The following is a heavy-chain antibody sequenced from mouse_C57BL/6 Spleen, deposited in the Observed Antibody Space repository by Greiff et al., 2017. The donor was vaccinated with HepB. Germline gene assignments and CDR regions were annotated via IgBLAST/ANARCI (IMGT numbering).Heavy chain of an antibody. CDR1: GYAFTNYL. Sequence: VKLQESGAELVRPGTSVKVSCKASGYAFTNYLIEWVKQRPGQGLEWIGVINPGSGGTNYNEKFKGKATLTADKSSSTAYMQLSSLTSEDSAVYFCAREGPDFDYWGQGTTLTVSS. CDR2: INPGSGGT. CDR3: AREGPDFDY. J-gene: IGHJ2*01. V-gene: IGHV1-54*01.